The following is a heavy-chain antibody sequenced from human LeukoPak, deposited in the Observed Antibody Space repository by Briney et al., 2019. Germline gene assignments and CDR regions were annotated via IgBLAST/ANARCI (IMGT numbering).Heavy chain of an antibody. CDR1: GFTFSSYS. CDR2: ISSSGSYI. Sequence: PGGSLRPSCAASGFTFSSYSMNWVRQAPGKGLEWVSSISSSGSYIYYADSVKGRFTISRDNAKNSLYLQTNSLRVEDTAVYYCARDNSRITMVRGVTHRIDYWGQGTLVTVSS. D-gene: IGHD3-10*01. V-gene: IGHV3-21*01. CDR3: ARDNSRITMVRGVTHRIDY. J-gene: IGHJ4*02.